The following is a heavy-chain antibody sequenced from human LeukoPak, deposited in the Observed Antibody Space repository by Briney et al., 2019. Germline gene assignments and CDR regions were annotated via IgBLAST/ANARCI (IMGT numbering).Heavy chain of an antibody. D-gene: IGHD1-26*01. CDR2: INPNSGGT. Sequence: ASVTVSCKASGYTFTGYYMHWVRQAPGQGLEWMGWINPNSGGTNYAQKFQGRVTMTRDTSISTVYMELSSLRSEDTAVYYCARTKGQGIVGATGGDWSDPWGQGTLVTVSS. CDR3: ARTKGQGIVGATGGDWSDP. V-gene: IGHV1-2*02. CDR1: GYTFTGYY. J-gene: IGHJ5*02.